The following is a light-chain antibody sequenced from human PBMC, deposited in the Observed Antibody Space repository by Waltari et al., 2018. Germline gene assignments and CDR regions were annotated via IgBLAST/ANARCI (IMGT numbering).Light chain of an antibody. V-gene: IGLV5-37*01. CDR2: YNSDSEK. CDR3: MFWPNNVWV. Sequence: QPVLTQPPSSSASPGDSARLTCTLPSDINVGNFIIYWYQQKPGSPPRFLLYYNSDSEKAQGSGVPSRFSGSKDASANAGILLISGLQSEDEADYYCMFWPNNVWVFGGGTKLTVL. CDR1: SDINVGNFI. J-gene: IGLJ3*02.